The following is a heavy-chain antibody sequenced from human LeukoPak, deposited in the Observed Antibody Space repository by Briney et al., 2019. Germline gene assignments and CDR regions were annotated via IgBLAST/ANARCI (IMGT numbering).Heavy chain of an antibody. V-gene: IGHV3-23*01. CDR1: GFTFSSYA. CDR3: AKGPSPSYYYDSSGTASP. CDR2: ISGSGGST. J-gene: IGHJ5*02. Sequence: GGSLRLSCAASGFTFSSYAMSWVRQAPGKGLEWVSAISGSGGSTYYADSVKGRFTISRDNSKNTLYLQMNSLRAEDTAVYYCAKGPSPSYYYDSSGTASPWGQGTLVTVSS. D-gene: IGHD3-22*01.